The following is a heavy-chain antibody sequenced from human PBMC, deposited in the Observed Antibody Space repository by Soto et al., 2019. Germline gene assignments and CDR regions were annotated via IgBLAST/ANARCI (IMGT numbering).Heavy chain of an antibody. CDR2: IYYSGST. J-gene: IGHJ4*02. Sequence: LSLTCTVSGGSISSGGYYWSWIRQHPGKGLEWIGYIYYSGSTYYNPSRKSRVTISVDTSKNQFSLKLSSVTAADTAVYYCARGIAAADGLDYWGQGTLVTVSS. CDR1: GGSISSGGYY. CDR3: ARGIAAADGLDY. D-gene: IGHD6-13*01. V-gene: IGHV4-31*03.